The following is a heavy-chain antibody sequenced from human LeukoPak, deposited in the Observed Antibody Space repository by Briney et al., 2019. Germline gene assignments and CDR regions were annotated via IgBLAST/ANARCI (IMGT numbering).Heavy chain of an antibody. CDR3: VRDFGKYEGGY. CDR1: RYILTIYA. D-gene: IGHD3-10*01. Sequence: GPLKDSLQASRYILTIYALDMVGQAPGQRAGWMGWINTNTGNPTYAQGFTGRFVFSLDTSVSTAYLQISSLKAEDTAVYYCVRDFGKYEGGYWGQGTLVTVSS. V-gene: IGHV7-4-1*02. CDR2: INTNTGNP. J-gene: IGHJ4*02.